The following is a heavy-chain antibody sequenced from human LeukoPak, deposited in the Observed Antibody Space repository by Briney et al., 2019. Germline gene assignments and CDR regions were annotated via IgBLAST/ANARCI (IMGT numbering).Heavy chain of an antibody. J-gene: IGHJ4*02. CDR3: AREGDYDSSGYYWNYLDY. Sequence: GASVKVSCKASGGTFSSYAISWVRQAPGQGLEWMGRIIPILGIANYAQKFQGRVTITADKSTSTAYMELSSLRSEDTAVYYCAREGDYDSSGYYWNYLDYWGQGTLVTVSS. D-gene: IGHD3-22*01. CDR2: IIPILGIA. V-gene: IGHV1-69*04. CDR1: GGTFSSYA.